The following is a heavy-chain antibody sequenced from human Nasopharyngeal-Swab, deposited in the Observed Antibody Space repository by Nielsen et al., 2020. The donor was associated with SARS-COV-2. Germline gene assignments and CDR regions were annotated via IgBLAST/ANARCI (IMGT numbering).Heavy chain of an antibody. J-gene: IGHJ3*02. D-gene: IGHD3-22*01. CDR1: GGSISSGGYY. CDR3: ARARITMIVVVDAFDI. CDR2: IYYSGST. Sequence: SETLSLTCTVSGGSISSGGYYWSWIRQHPVKGLEWIGYIYYSGSTYYNPSLKSRVTISVDTSKNQFSLKLSSVTAADTDVYYCARARITMIVVVDAFDIWGQGTMVTVSS. V-gene: IGHV4-31*03.